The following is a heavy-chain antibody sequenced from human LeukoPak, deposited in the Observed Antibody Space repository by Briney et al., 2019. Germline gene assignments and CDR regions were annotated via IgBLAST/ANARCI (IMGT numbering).Heavy chain of an antibody. J-gene: IGHJ4*02. V-gene: IGHV3-30*03. CDR1: GFTFSSSG. CDR2: ISYDGSNK. Sequence: GGSLRLSCAASGFTFSSSGMHWVRQAPGKGLEWVAVISYDGSNKYYADSVKGRFTISRDNSKNTLYLQMNSLRAEDTAIYYCAREDGYNPNQGFDYWGQGTLVTVSS. D-gene: IGHD5-24*01. CDR3: AREDGYNPNQGFDY.